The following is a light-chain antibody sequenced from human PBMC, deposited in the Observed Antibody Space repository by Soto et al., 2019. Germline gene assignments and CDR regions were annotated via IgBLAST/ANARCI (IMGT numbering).Light chain of an antibody. J-gene: IGKJ1*01. CDR3: QQYYHRWT. CDR2: GAS. Sequence: EIVMTQSPATLSVSPGERVTLSCRARQSVGSNIAWYQQKPGQGPRLLIYGASTRAAGIPARFSGSGSVTEFTLTISSLQSEDFAVYFCQQYYHRWTFGPGTKVDIK. CDR1: QSVGSN. V-gene: IGKV3-15*01.